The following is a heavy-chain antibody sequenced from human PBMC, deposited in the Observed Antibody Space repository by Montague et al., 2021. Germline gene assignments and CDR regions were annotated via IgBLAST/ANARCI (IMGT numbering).Heavy chain of an antibody. Sequence: SETLSLTCTVSSGSIFHAHWSWVRQPPGKGLEWLGSMFYGGATSNNPSHKSRVTMSIDTSTNQFSLKLSFVTAADTAMYYCARERDRYYYMDIWGKGTTITVSS. J-gene: IGHJ6*03. V-gene: IGHV4-59*12. CDR2: MFYGGAT. CDR1: SGSIFHAH. CDR3: ARERDRYYYMDI.